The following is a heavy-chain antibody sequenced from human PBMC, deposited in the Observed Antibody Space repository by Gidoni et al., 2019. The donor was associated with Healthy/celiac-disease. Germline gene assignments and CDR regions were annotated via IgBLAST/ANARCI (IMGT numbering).Heavy chain of an antibody. D-gene: IGHD2-21*02. CDR1: GFTFSSYE. J-gene: IGHJ3*02. CDR2: ISSSGSTI. Sequence: GFTFSSYEMNWVRQAPGKGLEWVSYISSSGSTIYYADSVKGRFTISRDNAKNSLYLQMNSLRAEDTAVYYCARDRMGWVTRGNAFDIWGQGTMVTVSS. CDR3: ARDRMGWVTRGNAFDI. V-gene: IGHV3-48*03.